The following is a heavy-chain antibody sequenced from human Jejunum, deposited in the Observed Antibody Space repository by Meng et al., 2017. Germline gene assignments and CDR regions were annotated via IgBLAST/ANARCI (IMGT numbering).Heavy chain of an antibody. Sequence: QLQGQESGPGLVKPSKTLSLTCTVSGGSISSSSYYWGWIRQPPGKGLEWIGTMYYHGSTYYNPSLKCRVTISVDTSKNQFSLKLSSVTAADTAVYYCARPHTSAWGQGTLVTVSS. CDR3: ARPHTSA. CDR1: GGSISSSSYY. J-gene: IGHJ5*02. CDR2: MYYHGST. V-gene: IGHV4-39*01. D-gene: IGHD2-21*01.